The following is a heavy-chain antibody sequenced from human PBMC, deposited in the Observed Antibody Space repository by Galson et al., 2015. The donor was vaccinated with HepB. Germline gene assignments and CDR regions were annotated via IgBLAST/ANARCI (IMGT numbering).Heavy chain of an antibody. V-gene: IGHV1-69*13. Sequence: SVKVSCKASGVTFSSYAISWVRQAPGQGLEWMGGIIPILGTANCAQKFQGRVTITADESTSTAYMELSSPRSEDTAVYYCARDCSSTSCLPGHDAFDIWGQGTMVTVSS. J-gene: IGHJ3*02. CDR2: IIPILGTA. CDR1: GVTFSSYA. CDR3: ARDCSSTSCLPGHDAFDI. D-gene: IGHD2-2*01.